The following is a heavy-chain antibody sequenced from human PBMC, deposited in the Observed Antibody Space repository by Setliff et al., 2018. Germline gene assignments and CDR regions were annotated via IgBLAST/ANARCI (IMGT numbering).Heavy chain of an antibody. V-gene: IGHV4-4*02. CDR3: TVYNTGSSKDHY. Sequence: PSETLSLTCTVSGGSISSSNWWSWVRQPPGKGLEWIGEINHSGSTNYNPSLKSRATISVDTSKNQFSLKLGSVTAADTALYYCTVYNTGSSKDHYWGQGTPVTVSS. CDR2: INHSGST. CDR1: GGSISSSNW. D-gene: IGHD2-8*02. J-gene: IGHJ4*02.